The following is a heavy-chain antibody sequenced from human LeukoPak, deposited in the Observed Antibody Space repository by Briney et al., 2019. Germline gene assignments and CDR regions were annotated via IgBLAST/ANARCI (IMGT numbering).Heavy chain of an antibody. CDR1: GFTFSSYW. CDR2: IKQDGSEK. J-gene: IGHJ4*02. Sequence: HPGGSLRLSCAASGFTFSSYWMSWVRQAPGKGLEWVANIKQDGSEKYYVDSVKGRFTISRDNAKNSLYLQMNSLRAEDTAVYYCARMRGYSGYMYPNFDSWGQGTLVTVSS. V-gene: IGHV3-7*01. D-gene: IGHD5-12*01. CDR3: ARMRGYSGYMYPNFDS.